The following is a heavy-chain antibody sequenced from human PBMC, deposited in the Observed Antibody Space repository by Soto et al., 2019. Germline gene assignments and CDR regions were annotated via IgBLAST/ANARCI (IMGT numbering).Heavy chain of an antibody. Sequence: QVQLVQSGAEVKKPGASVKVSCKASGYTFTSYYMHWVRQAPGQGLEWMGIINPSGGSTSYAQKFRGRVTMTSDTSTSNVYMELSSLRSEDTAVYYCDRDPSVGGYDPEYNWFDPWGQGTLVTVSS. D-gene: IGHD5-12*01. CDR1: GYTFTSYY. CDR2: INPSGGST. J-gene: IGHJ5*02. CDR3: DRDPSVGGYDPEYNWFDP. V-gene: IGHV1-46*03.